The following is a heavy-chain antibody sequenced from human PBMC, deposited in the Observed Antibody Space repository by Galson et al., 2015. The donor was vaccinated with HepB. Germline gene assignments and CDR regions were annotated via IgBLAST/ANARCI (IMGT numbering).Heavy chain of an antibody. V-gene: IGHV4-34*01. J-gene: IGHJ6*02. Sequence: ATLSLTCAVYGGSFGAYYWSWVRQPPGKGLEWIGEINHSGSTTNYNPSLKSRVTISIDTSKNQLSLKVRSVTAADTAVYFCARGTKGVMFVYYYYGMDVWGQGTTVTVSS. CDR2: INHSGSTT. CDR3: ARGTKGVMFVYYYYGMDV. CDR1: GGSFGAYY. D-gene: IGHD3-10*02.